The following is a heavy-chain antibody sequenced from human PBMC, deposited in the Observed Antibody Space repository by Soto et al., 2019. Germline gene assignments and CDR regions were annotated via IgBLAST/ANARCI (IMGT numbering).Heavy chain of an antibody. Sequence: QVQLVQSGAEVKKPGSSVKVSCKASGGTFSSYAISWVRQAPGQGLEWMGGIIPIFGTANYAQKFQGRVRITGDEPRSPPKWERSSLRFEDGPLYYWGRREPRTFDYGGRGTLVTAS. CDR1: GGTFSSYA. CDR3: GRREPRTFDY. D-gene: IGHD1-1*01. CDR2: IIPIFGTA. J-gene: IGHJ4*02. V-gene: IGHV1-69*12.